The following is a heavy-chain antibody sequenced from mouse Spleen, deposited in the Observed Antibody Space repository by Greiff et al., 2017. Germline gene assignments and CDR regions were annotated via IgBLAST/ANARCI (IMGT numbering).Heavy chain of an antibody. CDR3: TRDRYGNYPFAY. J-gene: IGHJ3*01. V-gene: IGHV5-6-4*01. Sequence: DVRLVESGGGLVKPGGSLKLSCAASGFTFSSYTMSWVRQTPEKRLEWVATISSGGSYTYYPDSVKGRFTISRDNAKNTLYLQMSSLKSEDTAMYYCTRDRYGNYPFAYWGQGTLVTVSA. D-gene: IGHD2-10*02. CDR1: GFTFSSYT. CDR2: ISSGGSYT.